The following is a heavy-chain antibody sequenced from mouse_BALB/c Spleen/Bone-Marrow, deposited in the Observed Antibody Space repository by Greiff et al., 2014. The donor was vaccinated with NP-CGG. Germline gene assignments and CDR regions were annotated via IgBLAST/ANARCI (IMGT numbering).Heavy chain of an antibody. CDR2: IHYSGST. V-gene: IGHV3-1*02. CDR1: GYSITSGYS. J-gene: IGHJ1*01. D-gene: IGHD1-1*01. CDR3: ARRGSSSYWYFDV. Sequence: VQLKESGPDLVKPSQSLSLTCTVTGYSITSGYSWHWIRQSPGNKLEWMGYIHYSGSTYYNPSLKSRISITRDTSKNQFFLQLNSVTTEDTATYYCARRGSSSYWYFDVWGAGTTVTVSS.